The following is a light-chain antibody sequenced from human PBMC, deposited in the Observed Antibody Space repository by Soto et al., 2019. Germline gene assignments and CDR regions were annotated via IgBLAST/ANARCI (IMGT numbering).Light chain of an antibody. J-gene: IGKJ1*01. CDR1: QSVGTW. V-gene: IGKV1-6*01. CDR2: GAS. CDR3: LQDYTYPWT. Sequence: IQMSQSPSTLSASVGGRVTITCRASQSVGTWVAWYQQKPGKAPKLLIYGASNLQSGVPSRFSGSASGTDFTLTISSLQPEDFATYYCLQDYTYPWTFGQGTKVDIK.